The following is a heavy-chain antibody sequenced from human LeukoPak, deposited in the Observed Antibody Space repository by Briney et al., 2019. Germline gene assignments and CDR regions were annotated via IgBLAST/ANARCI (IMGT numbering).Heavy chain of an antibody. J-gene: IGHJ4*02. V-gene: IGHV4-59*01. CDR3: ARDRGGYDSSGYYLAY. D-gene: IGHD3-22*01. Sequence: PSETLSLTCTVSGGSISSYYWSWIRQPPGEGLEWIGYIYYSGSTNYNPSLKSRVTISVDTSKNQFSLKLSSVTAADTAVYYCARDRGGYDSSGYYLAYWGQGTLVTVSS. CDR1: GGSISSYY. CDR2: IYYSGST.